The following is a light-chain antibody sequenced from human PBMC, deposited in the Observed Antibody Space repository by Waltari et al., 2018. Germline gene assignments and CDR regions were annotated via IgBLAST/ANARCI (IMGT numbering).Light chain of an antibody. CDR2: ELN. Sequence: QSALTQPRSVSGSPGQSVTISCTGSSSDVGGTSFVSWYQDRPDKAPKLMIYELNKRPSGVPDRFSGSKSGNTASLTISGLQAEDEADYYCCSYAGSHVLLGGGTKLTVL. V-gene: IGLV2-11*01. J-gene: IGLJ2*01. CDR1: SSDVGGTSF. CDR3: CSYAGSHVL.